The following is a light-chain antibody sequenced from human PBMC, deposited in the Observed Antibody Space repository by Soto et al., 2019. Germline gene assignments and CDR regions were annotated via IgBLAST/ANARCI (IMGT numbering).Light chain of an antibody. CDR3: SSYTSSTPLGYV. CDR2: EVS. J-gene: IGLJ1*01. CDR1: SSDVGGYNF. Sequence: QSVLTQPASVSGSPGQSITISCTGTSSDVGGYNFVSWYQQHPGKAPKLMIYEVSNRPSGVSNRFSGSKSGNTASLTISGLQAEEEDDYYCSSYTSSTPLGYVFGTGTSSPS. V-gene: IGLV2-14*01.